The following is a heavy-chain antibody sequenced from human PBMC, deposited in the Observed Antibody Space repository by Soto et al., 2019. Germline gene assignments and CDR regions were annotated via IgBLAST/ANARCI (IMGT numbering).Heavy chain of an antibody. CDR2: INWNSDTI. CDR1: GFTFYYYS. V-gene: IGHV3-9*01. Sequence: GGSLILSWASSGFTFYYYSMHLVRPAPGKGLEWVSGINWNSDTIGYADSVKGRFTVSRDNAKGSLLLQMSSLRAEDTAVYFCAMSNSNDLYYHFESWGQGTPVTVSS. CDR3: AMSNSNDLYYHFES. D-gene: IGHD3-22*01. J-gene: IGHJ4*02.